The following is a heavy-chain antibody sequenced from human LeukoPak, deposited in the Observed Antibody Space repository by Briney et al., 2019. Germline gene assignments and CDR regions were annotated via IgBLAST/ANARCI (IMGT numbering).Heavy chain of an antibody. CDR1: RFTLRGHD. CDR3: ARDEIPGDDNWYFDL. Sequence: GGSLRLSCAASRFTLRGHDMHWVRQTPGKGLEWVSAIGTAGETYYPGSLEDRFTISRENAKNFLYLQMNSLGAGDTAVYYCARDEIPGDDNWYFDLWGRGTLVTVSS. D-gene: IGHD7-27*01. V-gene: IGHV3-13*01. J-gene: IGHJ2*01. CDR2: IGTAGET.